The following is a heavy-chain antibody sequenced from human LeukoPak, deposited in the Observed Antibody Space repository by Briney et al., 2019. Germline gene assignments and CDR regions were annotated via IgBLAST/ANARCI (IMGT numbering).Heavy chain of an antibody. CDR2: ISAGGDLT. J-gene: IGHJ4*02. CDR1: GFIFKDFP. CDR3: AKDRQNIMGATD. D-gene: IGHD1-26*01. Sequence: GGSLRLSCAVSGFIFKDFPMTWVRQAPGKGLEWLSGISAGGDLTFHADSLKGRFTISRDNYKNMLYLQMNSLTAEDTAVYYCAKDRQNIMGATDWGQGTLVTVSS. V-gene: IGHV3-23*01.